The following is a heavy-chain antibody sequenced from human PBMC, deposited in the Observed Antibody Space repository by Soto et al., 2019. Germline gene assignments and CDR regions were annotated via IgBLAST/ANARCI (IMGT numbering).Heavy chain of an antibody. CDR1: GFTFSSYW. CDR2: IKQDGSEK. V-gene: IGHV3-7*01. CDR3: ARSNTYYAFWSARMGADAFDI. J-gene: IGHJ3*02. D-gene: IGHD3-3*01. Sequence: EVQLVESGGGLVQPGGSLRLSCAASGFTFSSYWMSWVRQAPGKGLEWVANIKQDGSEKYYVDSVKGRFTISRDNAKNSLYLQMNSLRAEDTAVYYCARSNTYYAFWSARMGADAFDIWGQGTMVTVSS.